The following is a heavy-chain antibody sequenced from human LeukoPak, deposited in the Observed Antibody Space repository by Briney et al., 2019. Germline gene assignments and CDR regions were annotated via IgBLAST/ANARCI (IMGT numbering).Heavy chain of an antibody. V-gene: IGHV4-4*07. CDR1: GGSISSYY. Sequence: PSETLSLTCTVSGGSISSYYWSWIRQPAGKGLEWIGRIYTSGSTNYNPSLKSRVTMSVDTSKNQFSLKLSSVTAADTAVYYCARDRGPYCSSTGCYNWFDPWGQGTLVTVSS. J-gene: IGHJ5*02. D-gene: IGHD2-2*01. CDR3: ARDRGPYCSSTGCYNWFDP. CDR2: IYTSGST.